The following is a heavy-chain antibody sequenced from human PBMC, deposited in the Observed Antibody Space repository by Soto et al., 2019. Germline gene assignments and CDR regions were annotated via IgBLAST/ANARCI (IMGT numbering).Heavy chain of an antibody. Sequence: GGSLRLSCAASGFTFSDFAMHWVRQAPGKGLEWVAVISFDASSEYYADSVTGRFTISRDNSKNTLYLQISSLRPEDTAVYYCAKSVFSSRTTFHEGLDYWGQGTLVTVSS. CDR3: AKSVFSSRTTFHEGLDY. CDR2: ISFDASSE. J-gene: IGHJ4*02. D-gene: IGHD4-17*01. CDR1: GFTFSDFA. V-gene: IGHV3-30-3*02.